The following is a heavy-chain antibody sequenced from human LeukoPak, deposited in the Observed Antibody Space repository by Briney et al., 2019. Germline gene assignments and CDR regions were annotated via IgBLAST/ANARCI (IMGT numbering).Heavy chain of an antibody. CDR2: INPNSGGT. CDR3: AIPSPYYYGSGSYRPFDY. CDR1: GNTFTGYY. Sequence: GASVKVSCKASGNTFTGYYMHWVRQAPGQGLEWMGWINPNSGGTNYAQEFQGRVTMTRDTSISTAYMELSRLRSDDTAVYYCAIPSPYYYGSGSYRPFDYWGQGTLVTVSS. V-gene: IGHV1-2*02. D-gene: IGHD3-10*01. J-gene: IGHJ4*02.